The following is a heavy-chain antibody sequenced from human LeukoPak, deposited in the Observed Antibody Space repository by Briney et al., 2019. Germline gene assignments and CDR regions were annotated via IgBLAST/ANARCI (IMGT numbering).Heavy chain of an antibody. Sequence: GGSLRLSCAASGFTFSSYSMNWVRQAPGKGLEWVSSISSSSSYIYYADSVKGRFTISRDNSKNTLYLRMNILRAEDTAVYYCARVVYYDSSGHPAFYFDYWGQGTLVTVSS. CDR3: ARVVYYDSSGHPAFYFDY. CDR2: ISSSSSYI. CDR1: GFTFSSYS. V-gene: IGHV3-21*04. D-gene: IGHD3-22*01. J-gene: IGHJ4*02.